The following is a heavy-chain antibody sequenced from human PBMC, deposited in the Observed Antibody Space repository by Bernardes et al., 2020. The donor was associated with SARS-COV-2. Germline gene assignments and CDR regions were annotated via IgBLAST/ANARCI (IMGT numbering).Heavy chain of an antibody. Sequence: TLSLTCTVSGGSISSYYWSWIRQPPGKGLEWIGYIYYSGSTNYNPSLKSRVTISVDTSKNQFSLKLSSVTAADTAVYYCARAHCSGGSCYLTRGSYGMDVWGQGTTVTVSS. D-gene: IGHD2-15*01. CDR3: ARAHCSGGSCYLTRGSYGMDV. J-gene: IGHJ6*02. CDR2: IYYSGST. CDR1: GGSISSYY. V-gene: IGHV4-59*01.